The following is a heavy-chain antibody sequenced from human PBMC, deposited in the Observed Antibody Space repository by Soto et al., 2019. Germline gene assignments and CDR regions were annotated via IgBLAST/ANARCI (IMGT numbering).Heavy chain of an antibody. Sequence: GGSLRLSCAASGFTFSSYAMSWVRQAPGKGLEWVSAISGSGGSTYYADSVKGRFTISRDNSKNTLYLQMNSLRAEDTAVYYCAKPIFRYIAVARTLFFYCGQGSLVTVSS. D-gene: IGHD6-19*01. J-gene: IGHJ1*01. CDR1: GFTFSSYA. CDR2: ISGSGGST. CDR3: AKPIFRYIAVARTLFFY. V-gene: IGHV3-23*01.